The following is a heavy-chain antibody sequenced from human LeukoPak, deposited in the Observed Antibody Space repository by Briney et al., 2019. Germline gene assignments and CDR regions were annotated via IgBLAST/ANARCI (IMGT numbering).Heavy chain of an antibody. CDR3: TRSTGWYNYFDY. D-gene: IGHD6-19*01. Sequence: GGSLRLSCAASGFTFSNYVMSWVRQAPGKGLEWVSGITWNSGSIAYADSVKGRFTISRDNAKNSLYLQMNSLTADDEAFYYCTRSTGWYNYFDYWGQGALVTVSS. J-gene: IGHJ4*02. CDR1: GFTFSNYV. CDR2: ITWNSGSI. V-gene: IGHV3-9*01.